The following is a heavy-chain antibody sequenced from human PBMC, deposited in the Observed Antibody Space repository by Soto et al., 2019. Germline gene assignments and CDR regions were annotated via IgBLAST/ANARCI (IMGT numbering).Heavy chain of an antibody. D-gene: IGHD5-18*01. Sequence: GGSLRLSCAASGFIFNTYWMHWVRQAPGKGLEWISSISSSSSYIYYADSVKGRFTISRDNAKNSLYLQMNSLRAEDTAVYYSARDHSYGIPFDYWGQGTLVTVSS. V-gene: IGHV3-21*01. CDR2: ISSSSSYI. J-gene: IGHJ4*02. CDR3: ARDHSYGIPFDY. CDR1: GFIFNTYW.